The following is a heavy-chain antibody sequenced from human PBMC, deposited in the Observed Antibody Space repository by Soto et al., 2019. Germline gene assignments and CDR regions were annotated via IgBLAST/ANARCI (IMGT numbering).Heavy chain of an antibody. CDR2: MSGGGGIT. Sequence: GGSLRLSCAASGFTSSSYAMNWVRQAPGKGLEWVSVMSGGGGITYYADSVKGRFTISRDNSKNTLYLQMNSLRAEDTATYYCAKGYCASSSCSSDVWGKGTTVTVSS. CDR3: AKGYCASSSCSSDV. J-gene: IGHJ6*04. V-gene: IGHV3-23*01. D-gene: IGHD2-2*01. CDR1: GFTSSSYA.